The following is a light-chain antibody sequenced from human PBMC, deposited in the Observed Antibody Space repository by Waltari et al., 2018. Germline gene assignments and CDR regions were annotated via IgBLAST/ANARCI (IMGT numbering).Light chain of an antibody. CDR3: QVWDNTSDHV. J-gene: IGLJ1*01. CDR1: DIRRKS. V-gene: IGLV3-21*04. CDR2: YDS. Sequence: SYVLAQPHPVSVAPGETARITCGGSDIRRKSVNWYQQKPGQAPRLVIYYDSARPSGIPERFSGSNSGNTSTLTISRVEAGDEADYYCQVWDNTSDHVFGTGTTVTVL.